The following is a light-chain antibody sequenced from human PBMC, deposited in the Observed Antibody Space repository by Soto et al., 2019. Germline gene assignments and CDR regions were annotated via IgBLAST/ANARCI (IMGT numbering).Light chain of an antibody. J-gene: IGLJ2*01. CDR2: DVS. V-gene: IGLV2-14*03. Sequence: QSVLTQPAYGSGSPGQSITLSCTGTSNDVGGYDYVSWYQQHPGKAPKLMIFDVSNRPSGVSTRFSGSKSGNTASLTISGLQAEDEADYYCNSYSTSNTLVVFGGGTKVTVL. CDR3: NSYSTSNTLVV. CDR1: SNDVGGYDY.